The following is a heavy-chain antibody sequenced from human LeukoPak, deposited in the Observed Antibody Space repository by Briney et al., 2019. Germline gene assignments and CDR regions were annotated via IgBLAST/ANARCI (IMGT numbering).Heavy chain of an antibody. CDR3: AKEDTLTTVYFDY. Sequence: GGSLRLSCAVSGFTFSSYSMSWVRQAPGKGLEWVSAISGSDDSTYYADSVKGRFTISRDNSRNTLYLQVNSLRAEDTAVYYWAKEDTLTTVYFDYWGQGTLVTVSS. CDR2: ISGSDDST. CDR1: GFTFSSYS. D-gene: IGHD4-17*01. V-gene: IGHV3-23*01. J-gene: IGHJ4*02.